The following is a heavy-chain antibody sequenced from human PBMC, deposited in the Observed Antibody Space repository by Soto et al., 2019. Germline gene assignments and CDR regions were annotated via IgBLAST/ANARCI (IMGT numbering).Heavy chain of an antibody. V-gene: IGHV3-11*01. J-gene: IGHJ4*02. CDR1: GFTFSDYY. CDR2: ISSSGSTI. D-gene: IGHD1-20*01. CDR3: ARGRFNWIYYFDY. Sequence: PGGSLRLSCAASGFTFSDYYMSWIRQAPRKGLEWVSYISSSGSTIYYADSVKGRFTISRDNAKNSLYLQMNSLRAEDTAVYYCARGRFNWIYYFDYWGQGTLVTVSS.